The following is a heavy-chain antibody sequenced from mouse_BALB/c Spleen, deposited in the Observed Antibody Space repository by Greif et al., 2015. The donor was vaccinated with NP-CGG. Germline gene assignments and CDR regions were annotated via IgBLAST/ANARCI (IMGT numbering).Heavy chain of an antibody. CDR3: ARGGLPYAMDY. V-gene: IGHV1-7*01. Sequence: QVQLQQSGAELAKPGASVKMSCKASGYTFTSYWMHWVKQRPGQGLEWIGYINPSTGYTEYNQKFKDKATLTADKSSSTAYMQLSSLTSEDSAVYYCARGGLPYAMDYWGQGTSVTVSS. CDR2: INPSTGYT. CDR1: GYTFTSYW. D-gene: IGHD2-10*01. J-gene: IGHJ4*01.